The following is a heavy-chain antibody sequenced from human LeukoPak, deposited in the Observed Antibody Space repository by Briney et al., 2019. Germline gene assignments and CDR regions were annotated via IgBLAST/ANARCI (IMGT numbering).Heavy chain of an antibody. Sequence: ASVKVSCKASGYTFTSYGISWVRQAPGQGLEWMGWISAYNGNTNYAQKLQGRVTMTTDTSTSTAYMELRSLRSDDTAVYYCARDLGSGSYYGPWYYWGQGTLVTVSS. J-gene: IGHJ4*02. CDR1: GYTFTSYG. D-gene: IGHD1-26*01. CDR2: ISAYNGNT. V-gene: IGHV1-18*01. CDR3: ARDLGSGSYYGPWYY.